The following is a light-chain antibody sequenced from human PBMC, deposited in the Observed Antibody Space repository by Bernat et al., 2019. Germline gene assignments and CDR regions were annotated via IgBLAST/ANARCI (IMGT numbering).Light chain of an antibody. CDR1: QGIGNY. J-gene: IGKJ3*01. CDR2: AAS. CDR3: QKYNVSPHT. V-gene: IGKV1-27*01. Sequence: DVQMTQSPSSLSASVGDRVTITCRASQGIGNYLAWFQHKPGKVPKLLIFAASAVQSGVPSRFSGSGSGTDSSLTISSLQPEDIATYYCQKYNVSPHTFGPGTKVDIK.